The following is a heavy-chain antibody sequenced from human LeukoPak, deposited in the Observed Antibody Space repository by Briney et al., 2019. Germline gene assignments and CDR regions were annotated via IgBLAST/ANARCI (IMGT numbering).Heavy chain of an antibody. CDR3: ARGGEFDY. CDR1: GFTFSSYS. CDR2: ISSSSSTI. Sequence: GGSLRLSCAASGFTFSSYSMNWVRQAPGKGLGWVSYISSSSSTIYYADSVKSRFTISRDNARNSLYLQMNSLRAEDTAVYYCARGGEFDYWGQGTLVTVSS. J-gene: IGHJ4*02. V-gene: IGHV3-48*04. D-gene: IGHD3-16*01.